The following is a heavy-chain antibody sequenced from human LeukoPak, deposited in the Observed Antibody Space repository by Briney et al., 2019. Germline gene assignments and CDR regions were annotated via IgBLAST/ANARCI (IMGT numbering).Heavy chain of an antibody. CDR3: AKSADGAGPPGSFDP. J-gene: IGHJ5*02. V-gene: IGHV3-23*01. CDR2: ISGNGDVT. D-gene: IGHD3-10*01. CDR1: GLTFRSYA. Sequence: PGGSLRLSCAVSGLTFRSYAMSWVRQAPGKGLEWVSVISGNGDVTYYADSVKGRFTISRDNSKDTLYLQMNSLRAEDSALYFCAKSADGAGPPGSFDPWGQGTLVTVSS.